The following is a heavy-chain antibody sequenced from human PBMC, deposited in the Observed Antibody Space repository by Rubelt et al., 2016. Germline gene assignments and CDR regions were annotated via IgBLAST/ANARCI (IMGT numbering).Heavy chain of an antibody. CDR1: GFTFSSYS. V-gene: IGHV4-34*01. CDR2: IYHMGST. Sequence: QVQLVESGGGVVQPGRSLRLSCAASGFTFSSYSMNWVRQAPGKGLEWIGEIYHMGSTNYNPSLKSRVTISVDTSKNQFSLKLSSVTAADTAVYYCARGVLSHFDYWGQGTLVTVSS. CDR3: ARGVLSHFDY. J-gene: IGHJ4*02. D-gene: IGHD2/OR15-2a*01.